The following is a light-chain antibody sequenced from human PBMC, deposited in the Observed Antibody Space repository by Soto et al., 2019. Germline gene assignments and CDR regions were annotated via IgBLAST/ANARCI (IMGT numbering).Light chain of an antibody. Sequence: DIQIIQSPSTLSASVGDTVTVTCRASQSVSGWLAWYQQKPGEAPKLLIYDASALPRGVPSRFSGSGSGTKFTLTIASMQPDDFANYYCQQYETFSGTFGPGTKVDIK. CDR2: DAS. V-gene: IGKV1-5*01. CDR3: QQYETFSGT. CDR1: QSVSGW. J-gene: IGKJ1*01.